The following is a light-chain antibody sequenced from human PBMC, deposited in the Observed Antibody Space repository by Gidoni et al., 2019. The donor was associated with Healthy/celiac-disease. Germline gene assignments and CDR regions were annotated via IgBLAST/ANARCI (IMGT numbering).Light chain of an antibody. CDR3: QQYGGSPAAYT. V-gene: IGKV3-20*01. J-gene: IGKJ2*01. CDR2: GAS. Sequence: EIVLTQSPGTLSLSPGDRATLSCRASQSVYSNYLAWYQQRPGQPPRLLIYGASNRATGIPERFSGSGSGTDFTLSISRLEPEDFGVYYCQQYGGSPAAYTFGQGTKLEIK. CDR1: QSVYSNY.